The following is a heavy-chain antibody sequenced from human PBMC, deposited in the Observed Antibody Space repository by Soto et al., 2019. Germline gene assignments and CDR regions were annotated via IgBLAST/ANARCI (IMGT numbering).Heavy chain of an antibody. CDR1: GYSFTSYW. V-gene: IGHV5-10-1*01. D-gene: IGHD6-19*01. Sequence: GXSLKISCKGSGYSFTSYWISWVRQIPVKGLEWMGRIDPSDSYTNYSPSFQGHVTISADKSISTAYLQWSSLKASDTAMYYCARRTSRYSSGWYNYYGMDVWGQGTTVTVSS. CDR3: ARRTSRYSSGWYNYYGMDV. J-gene: IGHJ6*02. CDR2: IDPSDSYT.